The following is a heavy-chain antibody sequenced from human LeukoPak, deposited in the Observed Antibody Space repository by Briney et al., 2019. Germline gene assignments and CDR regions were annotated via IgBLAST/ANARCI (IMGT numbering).Heavy chain of an antibody. J-gene: IGHJ3*02. CDR3: ARSLGFWSGYIAFDI. Sequence: SVKVSCKASGGTFSSYAISWVRQAPGQGLEWMGGIIPIFGTANYAQKFQGRVTITTDESTSTAYMELSSLRSEDTAVYYCARSLGFWSGYIAFDIWGQGTMVTVSS. CDR1: GGTFSSYA. D-gene: IGHD3-3*01. CDR2: IIPIFGTA. V-gene: IGHV1-69*05.